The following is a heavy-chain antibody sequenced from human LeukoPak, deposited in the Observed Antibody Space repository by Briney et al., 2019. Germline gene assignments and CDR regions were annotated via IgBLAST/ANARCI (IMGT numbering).Heavy chain of an antibody. Sequence: SETLSLTCAVSGGSISSGGYSWSWIRQPPGKGLEWIGYIYHSGSTYYNPSLKSRVTISVDTSKNQFSLKLSSVTAADTAVYYCARGVSIAAPPWAPSPPDWFDPWGQGTLVTVSS. J-gene: IGHJ5*02. CDR1: GGSISSGGYS. V-gene: IGHV4-30-2*01. D-gene: IGHD6-6*01. CDR3: ARGVSIAAPPWAPSPPDWFDP. CDR2: IYHSGST.